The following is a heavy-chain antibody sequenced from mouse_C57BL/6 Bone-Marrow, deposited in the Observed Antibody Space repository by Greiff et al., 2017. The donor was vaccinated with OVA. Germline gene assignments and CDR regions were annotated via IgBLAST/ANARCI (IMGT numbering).Heavy chain of an antibody. CDR2: INPNNGGT. Sequence: EVQLQQSGPELVKPGASVKISCKASGYTFTDYYMNWVKQSHGKSLEWIGDINPNNGGTSYNQKFKGKATLTVDKSSSTAYMELRSLTSEDSAVYYCARMGYGNSWFAYWGQGTLVTVSA. CDR3: ARMGYGNSWFAY. J-gene: IGHJ3*01. D-gene: IGHD2-10*02. CDR1: GYTFTDYY. V-gene: IGHV1-26*01.